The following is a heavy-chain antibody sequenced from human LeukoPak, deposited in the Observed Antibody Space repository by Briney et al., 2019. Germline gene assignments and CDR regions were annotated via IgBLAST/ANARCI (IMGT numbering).Heavy chain of an antibody. D-gene: IGHD6-19*01. CDR2: TRDKTKSYTT. V-gene: IGHV3-72*01. J-gene: IGHJ4*02. CDR1: GFTFSDHY. CDR3: VRVIQASGWWYSDY. Sequence: GGSLRLSCAASGFTFSDHYMDWVRQAPGKGLEWVGRTRDKTKSYTTEYAASVEGRFTISRDDSKNSMYLQMNSLKTEDTAVYYCVRVIQASGWWYSDYWGQGTLVTVSS.